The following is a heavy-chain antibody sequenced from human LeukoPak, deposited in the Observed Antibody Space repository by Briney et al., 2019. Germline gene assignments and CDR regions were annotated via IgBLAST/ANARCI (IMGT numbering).Heavy chain of an antibody. V-gene: IGHV3-33*06. Sequence: GGSLRLSCAASGFTFSSYGMHWVRQAPGKGLEWVAVIWYDGSNKYYADSVKGRFTISRDNSKNTLYLQMNSLRAEDTAVYYCAKGRSGSYLYYFDYWGQGTLVTVSS. CDR3: AKGRSGSYLYYFDY. D-gene: IGHD1-26*01. J-gene: IGHJ4*02. CDR2: IWYDGSNK. CDR1: GFTFSSYG.